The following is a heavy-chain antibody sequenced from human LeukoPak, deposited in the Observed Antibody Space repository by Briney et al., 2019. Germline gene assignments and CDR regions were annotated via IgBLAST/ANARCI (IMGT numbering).Heavy chain of an antibody. D-gene: IGHD3-22*01. Sequence: ASVKVSCKASGYTFTSYGISWVRQAPGQGLEWMGWISAYNGNTNYAQKLQGRVTMTTDTSTSTAYMELRSLRSDDTAVYYCARDQFQPYYYDSSGYLDAFDIWGQGTMVTVSS. J-gene: IGHJ3*02. V-gene: IGHV1-18*01. CDR2: ISAYNGNT. CDR1: GYTFTSYG. CDR3: ARDQFQPYYYDSSGYLDAFDI.